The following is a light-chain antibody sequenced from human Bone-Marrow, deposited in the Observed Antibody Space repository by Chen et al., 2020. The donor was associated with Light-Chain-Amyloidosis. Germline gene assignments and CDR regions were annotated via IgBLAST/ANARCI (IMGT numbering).Light chain of an antibody. CDR2: RDT. Sequence: SYELTQPPSVSVSPGHKASITCSGDDFPRKYAYWYQQSPGQGPVLGIHRDTERPSGISERFSGSSSGTTATLTISGVQAEDEADYHCQSADSSGTYEVIFGGGTKLTVL. CDR3: QSADSSGTYEVI. CDR1: DFPRKY. V-gene: IGLV3-25*03. J-gene: IGLJ2*01.